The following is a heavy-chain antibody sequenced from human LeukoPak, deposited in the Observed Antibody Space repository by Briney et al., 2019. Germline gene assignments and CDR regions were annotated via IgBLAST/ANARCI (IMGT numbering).Heavy chain of an antibody. J-gene: IGHJ4*02. Sequence: GGSLRLSCAASGFTFSSYGMHWVRQAPGKGLEWVAVISYNGSNKYYADSVKGRFTISRDNSKNTLYLQMNSLRAEDTAVYYCAKDQSYYYDSSGYQALPHWGQGTLATVSS. CDR2: ISYNGSNK. CDR1: GFTFSSYG. CDR3: AKDQSYYYDSSGYQALPH. D-gene: IGHD3-22*01. V-gene: IGHV3-30*18.